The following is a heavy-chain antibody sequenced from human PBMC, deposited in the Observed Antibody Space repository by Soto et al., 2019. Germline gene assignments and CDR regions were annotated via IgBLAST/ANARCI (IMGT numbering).Heavy chain of an antibody. CDR1: GGSFSGYY. CDR3: ARDKITGLFDY. D-gene: IGHD2-8*02. V-gene: IGHV4-34*01. CDR2: INHSGST. Sequence: SETLSLTCAVYGGSFSGYYWTWIRQPPGTGLEWIGEINHSGSTNYNPSLKSRVTISVDTSKNQFSLKLTSVTAADTAVYYCARDKITGLFDYWGQGTMVTVSS. J-gene: IGHJ4*02.